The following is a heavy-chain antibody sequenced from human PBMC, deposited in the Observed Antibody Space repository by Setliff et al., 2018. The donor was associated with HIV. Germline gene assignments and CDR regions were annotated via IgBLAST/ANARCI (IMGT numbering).Heavy chain of an antibody. CDR3: ARDVNFYYEGGNWFDP. J-gene: IGHJ5*02. CDR2: IIPIFGTA. Sequence: SVKVSCKTSGGTFSTYVISWVRQAPGQGLEWMGGIIPIFGTANYARKFQGRLTITADESTNTAYMELSSLRSEDTAVYYCARDVNFYYEGGNWFDPWGQGTLVTVSS. CDR1: GGTFSTYV. D-gene: IGHD3-22*01. V-gene: IGHV1-69*13.